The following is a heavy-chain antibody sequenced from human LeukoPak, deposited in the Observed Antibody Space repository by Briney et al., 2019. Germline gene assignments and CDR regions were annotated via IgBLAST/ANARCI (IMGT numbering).Heavy chain of an antibody. CDR2: MNPNSGNT. D-gene: IGHD3-10*01. J-gene: IGHJ3*02. CDR3: ARAGITMVRGVIEGDAFDI. CDR1: GYTFTSYD. V-gene: IGHV1-8*01. Sequence: ASVKVSCKASGYTFTSYDINWVRQATGQGLEWMGWMNPNSGNTGYAQKFQGRVTMTRNTSISTAYMELSSLRSEDTAVYYCARAGITMVRGVIEGDAFDIWGQETMVTVSS.